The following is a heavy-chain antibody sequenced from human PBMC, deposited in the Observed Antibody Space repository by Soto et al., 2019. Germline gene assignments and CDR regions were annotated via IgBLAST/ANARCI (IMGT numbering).Heavy chain of an antibody. J-gene: IGHJ6*02. V-gene: IGHV3-13*01. CDR1: GFTFSSYD. CDR3: ARGRPLWFGELPYGMDV. Sequence: LRLSCAASGFTFSSYDMHWVRQATGKGLEWVSAIGTAGDTYYPGSVKGRFTISRENAKNSLYLQMNSLRAGDTAVYYCARGRPLWFGELPYGMDVWGQGTTVTV. CDR2: IGTAGDT. D-gene: IGHD3-10*01.